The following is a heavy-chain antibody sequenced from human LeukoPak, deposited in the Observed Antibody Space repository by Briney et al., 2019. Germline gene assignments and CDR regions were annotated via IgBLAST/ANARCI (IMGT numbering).Heavy chain of an antibody. D-gene: IGHD4-17*01. CDR1: GFTFSSYG. CDR3: AKESDYGDFPGD. CDR2: IRYDGSNK. J-gene: IGHJ4*02. V-gene: IGHV3-30*02. Sequence: GGSLRLSCGASGFTFSSYGMRWVRQAPGKGLEWVAFIRYDGSNKYYADSVKGRFTISRDNSKNTLYLQMNSLRAEDTAVYYCAKESDYGDFPGDWGQGTLVTVSS.